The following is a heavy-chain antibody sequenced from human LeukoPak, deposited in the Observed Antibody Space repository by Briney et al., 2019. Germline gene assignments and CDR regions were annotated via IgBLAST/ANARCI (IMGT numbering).Heavy chain of an antibody. CDR3: ARVPLRFVEMARQRPAGAFDI. CDR1: GFTFSSYA. Sequence: GRSLRLSCAASGFTFSSYAMHWVRQAPGKGLEWVAVISYDGSNKYYADSVKGRFTISRDNSKNTLYLQMNSLRAEDTAVYYCARVPLRFVEMARQRPAGAFDIWGQGTMVTVSS. J-gene: IGHJ3*02. CDR2: ISYDGSNK. V-gene: IGHV3-30-3*01. D-gene: IGHD5-24*01.